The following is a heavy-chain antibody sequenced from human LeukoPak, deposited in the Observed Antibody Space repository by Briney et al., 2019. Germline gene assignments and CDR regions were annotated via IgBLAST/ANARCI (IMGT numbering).Heavy chain of an antibody. V-gene: IGHV3-30-3*01. CDR2: ISYDGSNK. CDR3: ARVKAGLWLADAFDI. Sequence: GGSLRLSCAASGFTFSSYAMHWVRQAPGKGLEWVAVISYDGSNKYYADSVKGRFTISRDNSKNMLYLQMNSLRAEDTAVYYCARVKAGLWLADAFDIWGQGTMVTVSS. D-gene: IGHD6-19*01. J-gene: IGHJ3*02. CDR1: GFTFSSYA.